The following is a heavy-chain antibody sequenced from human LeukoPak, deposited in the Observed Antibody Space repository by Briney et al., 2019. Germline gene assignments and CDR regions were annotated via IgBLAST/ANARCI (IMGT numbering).Heavy chain of an antibody. Sequence: GSSVKVSCKASGGTFSSYAISWVRQAPGQGLEWMGRIIPILGIANYAQKFQGRVTITADKSTSTAYMELSSLRSEDTAVYYCARVETYYYDSSGYTYWGQGTLVTVSS. J-gene: IGHJ4*02. CDR3: ARVETYYYDSSGYTY. CDR1: GGTFSSYA. V-gene: IGHV1-69*04. D-gene: IGHD3-22*01. CDR2: IIPILGIA.